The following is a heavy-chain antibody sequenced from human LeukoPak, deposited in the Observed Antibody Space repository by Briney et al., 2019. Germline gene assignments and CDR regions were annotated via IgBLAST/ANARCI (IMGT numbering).Heavy chain of an antibody. CDR1: GGSFSGYY. CDR2: INHSGST. J-gene: IGHJ6*03. V-gene: IGHV4-34*01. Sequence: SETLSLTCAVYGGSFSGYYWSWIRQPPGKGLEWIGEINHSGSTNYNPSLKSRVTISVDTSKNQFSLKLSSVTAADTAVYYCARIRPYYYMDIWGKGTTFTVSS. CDR3: ARIRPYYYMDI.